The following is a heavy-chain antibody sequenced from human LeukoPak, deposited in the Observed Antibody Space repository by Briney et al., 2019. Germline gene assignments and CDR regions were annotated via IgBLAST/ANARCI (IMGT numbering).Heavy chain of an antibody. J-gene: IGHJ6*03. CDR3: ASAGAYYYSMDV. CDR1: GFTFSSYE. CDR2: ISSSGSTI. D-gene: IGHD7-27*01. Sequence: HPGGSLRLSCAASGFTFSSYEMNWVRQAPGKGLEWVSYISSSGSTIYYADSVKGRFTISRDNAKNSLYLQMNSLRAEDTAVYYCASAGAYYYSMDVWGKGTTITVSS. V-gene: IGHV3-48*03.